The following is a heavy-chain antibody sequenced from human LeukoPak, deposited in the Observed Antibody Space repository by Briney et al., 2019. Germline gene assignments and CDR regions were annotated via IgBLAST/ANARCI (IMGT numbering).Heavy chain of an antibody. J-gene: IGHJ4*02. CDR3: ARGSRYDYVWGSYRFTAADYFDY. V-gene: IGHV4-34*01. CDR2: INHSGST. D-gene: IGHD3-16*02. Sequence: SETLSLTCAVYGGSFSGYYWSWIRQPPGKGLEWIGEINHSGSTNFNPFLKSRVTISVDTSKNRFSLKLSSVTAADTAVYYCARGSRYDYVWGSYRFTAADYFDYWGQGTLVTVSS. CDR1: GGSFSGYY.